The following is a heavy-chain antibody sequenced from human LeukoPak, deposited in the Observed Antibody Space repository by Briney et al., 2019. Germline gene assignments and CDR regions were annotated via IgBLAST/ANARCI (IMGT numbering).Heavy chain of an antibody. CDR2: ISGSGGST. V-gene: IGHV3-23*01. CDR3: AKDRDIVLMVYPDYFDY. Sequence: GGSLRLSCAASGFTFSSYAMSWVRQAPGKGLEWVSAISGSGGSTYYADSVKGRFTISRDNSKNTLYLQMNGLRAEDTAVYYCAKDRDIVLMVYPDYFDYWGQGTLVTVSS. D-gene: IGHD2-8*01. J-gene: IGHJ4*02. CDR1: GFTFSSYA.